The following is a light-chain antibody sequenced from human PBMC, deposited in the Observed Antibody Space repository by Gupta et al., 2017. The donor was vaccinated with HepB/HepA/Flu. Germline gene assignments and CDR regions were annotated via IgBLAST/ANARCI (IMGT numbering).Light chain of an antibody. J-gene: IGKJ1*01. V-gene: IGKV1-39*01. CDR2: TSS. Sequence: DHQMTQSPSSLSASDGDRVTITCRAGQNINNYLNWYQKKPGKAPKVLIYTSSSLQSWVPSRFSGSGSGTDCTLTINGLQPEDVATYYGQQGYTIPPTFGQGTKVEI. CDR1: QNINNY. CDR3: QQGYTIPPT.